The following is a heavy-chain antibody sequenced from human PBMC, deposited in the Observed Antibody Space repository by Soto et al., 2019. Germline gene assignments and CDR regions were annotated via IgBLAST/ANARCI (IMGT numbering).Heavy chain of an antibody. CDR2: ISGNGGLT. Sequence: EVLLLESGGGLIQPGGSLRLSCVASGFTFSSSALSWVRQAPGKGLERVSGISGNGGLTFYADSVKGRFTISRDNSQNTLFLQMNSLRAEDTAIYFCARKMPSTLWYFDLWGRGTLVTVSS. CDR1: GFTFSSSA. J-gene: IGHJ2*01. D-gene: IGHD2-2*01. V-gene: IGHV3-23*01. CDR3: ARKMPSTLWYFDL.